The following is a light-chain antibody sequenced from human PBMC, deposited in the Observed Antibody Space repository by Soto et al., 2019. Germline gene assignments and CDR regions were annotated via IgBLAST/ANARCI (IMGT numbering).Light chain of an antibody. CDR1: QSIETW. Sequence: DIQLTQSPSTLSASVGDRVTITCRASQSIETWLAWYQQKPGKAPKLLIFKASNLESGVPSRFSGSGSETEFTLTISRLQPDDFATYYCHQYSRWQGTFGQGTKVEIK. V-gene: IGKV1-5*03. CDR2: KAS. J-gene: IGKJ1*01. CDR3: HQYSRWQGT.